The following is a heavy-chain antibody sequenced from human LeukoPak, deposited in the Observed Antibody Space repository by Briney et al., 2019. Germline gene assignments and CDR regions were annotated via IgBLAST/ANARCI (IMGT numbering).Heavy chain of an antibody. V-gene: IGHV4-59*01. Sequence: SETLSLTCSVSGASISSNYWTWIRQPPGKGLEWIGYIYNSVYLNYSPSLKSRVTISVDTSRNHFSLKLSSVTAAGTAVYYCATSGGTSDYSYYMVVWGTGPTLTVSS. CDR3: ATSGGTSDYSYYMVV. CDR2: IYNSVYL. J-gene: IGHJ6*03. CDR1: GASISSNY. D-gene: IGHD2-15*01.